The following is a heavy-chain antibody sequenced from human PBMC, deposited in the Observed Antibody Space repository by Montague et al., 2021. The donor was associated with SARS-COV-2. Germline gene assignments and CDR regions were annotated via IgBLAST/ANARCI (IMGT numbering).Heavy chain of an antibody. CDR1: GGSINDNYY. D-gene: IGHD3-16*01. J-gene: IGHJ4*02. CDR2: VYS. Sequence: SETLSLTCTVSGGSINDNYYWSWMRQSRGKGLVCVRLYVYSDSIPSPWRRVTISVDPYRNQFPLSLTSVAAAATAVYYCAAYSVALGGGGYWGQGTLVTVSS. V-gene: IGHV4-4*07. CDR3: AAYSVALGGGGY.